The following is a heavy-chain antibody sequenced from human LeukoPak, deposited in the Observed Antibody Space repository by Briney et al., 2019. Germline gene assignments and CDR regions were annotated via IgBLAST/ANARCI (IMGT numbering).Heavy chain of an antibody. V-gene: IGHV3-74*01. CDR2: INSPGSST. J-gene: IGHJ4*02. CDR3: VRSLSGSYGLFDY. CDR1: GFTFSSYC. D-gene: IGHD1-26*01. Sequence: GGSLRLSCAASGFTFSSYCMHWARQAPGKGLVWISRINSPGSSTSFADSVKGRFTISRDNDRNTVYLQMSSLRAEDTAVYYCVRSLSGSYGLFDYWGQGTLATVSS.